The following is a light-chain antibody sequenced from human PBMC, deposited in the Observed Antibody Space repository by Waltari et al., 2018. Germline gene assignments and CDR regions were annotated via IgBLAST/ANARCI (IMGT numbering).Light chain of an antibody. Sequence: QSALTQPPPASGSPGQSITIPCTGTSSDVGGYNYVSWYQQRPGNAPKLVVHDVNSRPSGTSDRFSGSKSGNTASLIVSGLQADDEADYYCSAYAASKLYLFGGGTKVTVL. J-gene: IGLJ1*01. CDR3: SAYAASKLYL. CDR1: SSDVGGYNY. CDR2: DVN. V-gene: IGLV2-14*03.